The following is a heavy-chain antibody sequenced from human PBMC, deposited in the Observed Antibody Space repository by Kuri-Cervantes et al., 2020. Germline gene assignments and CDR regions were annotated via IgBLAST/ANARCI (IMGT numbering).Heavy chain of an antibody. Sequence: GESLKISCAMSGFTFSNYGMHWVRRAPGTGLEWVAFMLYDGSQKYYSDSVRGRFTISRDDSKNTLFLQMNSLRAEDTAVYYCAKTRITAAGLLDYWGQGTLVTVSS. CDR3: AKTRITAAGLLDY. CDR1: GFTFSNYG. CDR2: MLYDGSQK. V-gene: IGHV3-30*02. D-gene: IGHD6-13*01. J-gene: IGHJ4*02.